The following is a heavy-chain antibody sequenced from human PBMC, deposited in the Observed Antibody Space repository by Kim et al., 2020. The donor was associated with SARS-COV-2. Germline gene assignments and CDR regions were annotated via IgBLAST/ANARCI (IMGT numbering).Heavy chain of an antibody. CDR2: ISWNSGSI. V-gene: IGHV3-9*01. Sequence: GGSLRLSCAASGFTFDDYAMHWVRQAPGKGLEWVSVISWNSGSIGYADSVKGRFTISRDNAKNSLYLQMNSLRAEDTALYYCAKDMRSCWSGYIPSYYYYGMDVWGQGTPVPVSS. CDR1: GFTFDDYA. D-gene: IGHD3-3*01. J-gene: IGHJ6*02. CDR3: AKDMRSCWSGYIPSYYYYGMDV.